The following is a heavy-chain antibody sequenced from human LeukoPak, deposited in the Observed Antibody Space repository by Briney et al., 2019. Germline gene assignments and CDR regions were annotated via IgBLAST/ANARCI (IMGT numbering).Heavy chain of an antibody. Sequence: GESLKISCKASGYSFTNYWIGWVRQMPGKGLEWMAIIYPANSDTRYSASFQGQVTISAVNSITTAYLQWSSLTASDTAMYYCARERESGSSWFDPWGQGTLVTVSS. CDR2: IYPANSDT. CDR3: ARERESGSSWFDP. CDR1: GYSFTNYW. D-gene: IGHD3-10*01. V-gene: IGHV5-51*01. J-gene: IGHJ5*02.